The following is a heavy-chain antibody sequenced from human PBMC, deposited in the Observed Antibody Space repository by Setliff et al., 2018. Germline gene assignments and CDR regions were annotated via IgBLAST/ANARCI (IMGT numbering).Heavy chain of an antibody. CDR3: ARGETYYYDSSGYEGKYYFDY. Sequence: SETLSLTCAVSGYSISSGYYWGWIRQPPGKGLEWIGSIYHSGSTYYNPSLKSRVTISVDTSKNQFSLKLSSVTAAVTAVYYCARGETYYYDSSGYEGKYYFDYWGQGTLVAV. V-gene: IGHV4-38-2*01. D-gene: IGHD3-22*01. J-gene: IGHJ4*02. CDR1: GYSISSGYY. CDR2: IYHSGST.